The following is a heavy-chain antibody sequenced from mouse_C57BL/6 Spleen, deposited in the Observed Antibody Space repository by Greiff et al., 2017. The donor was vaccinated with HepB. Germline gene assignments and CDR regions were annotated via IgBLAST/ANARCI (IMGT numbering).Heavy chain of an antibody. CDR2: IRSKSNNYAT. CDR3: VRQLMDY. V-gene: IGHV10-1*01. Sequence: EVKVVESGGGLVQPKGSLKLSCAASGFSFNTYAMNWVRQAPGKGLEWVARIRSKSNNYATYYADSVKDRFTISRDDSESMLYLQMNNLKTEDTAMYYCVRQLMDYWGQGTSVTVSS. CDR1: GFSFNTYA. J-gene: IGHJ4*01.